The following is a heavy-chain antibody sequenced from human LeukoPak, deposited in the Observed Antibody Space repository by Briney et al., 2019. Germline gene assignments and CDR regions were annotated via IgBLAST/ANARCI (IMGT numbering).Heavy chain of an antibody. J-gene: IGHJ6*03. V-gene: IGHV4-59*01. CDR2: IYYSGST. CDR1: GGSISSYY. Sequence: SETLSLTCTVSGGSISSYYWSWIRQPPAKGLEWIGYIYYSGSTNYNPSLKSRVTISVGTSKNQFSLKLSSVTATDRAVYYCARDQGDYVWPYYYYYMDVWGEGSTVTVSS. D-gene: IGHD4-17*01. CDR3: ARDQGDYVWPYYYYYMDV.